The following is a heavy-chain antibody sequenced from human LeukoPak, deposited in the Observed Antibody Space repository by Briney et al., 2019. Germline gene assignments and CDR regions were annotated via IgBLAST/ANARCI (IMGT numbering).Heavy chain of an antibody. CDR1: GFTFDDYA. D-gene: IGHD3-22*01. J-gene: IGHJ4*02. CDR2: ISWDGGST. CDR3: AKDYYDSSGQSYFDY. Sequence: GGSLRLSCAASGFTFDDYAMHWVRQAPGKGLEWVCLISWDGGSTYYADSVKGRFTISRDNSKNSLYLQMNSLRAEDTALYYCAKDYYDSSGQSYFDYWGQGTLVTVSS. V-gene: IGHV3-43D*03.